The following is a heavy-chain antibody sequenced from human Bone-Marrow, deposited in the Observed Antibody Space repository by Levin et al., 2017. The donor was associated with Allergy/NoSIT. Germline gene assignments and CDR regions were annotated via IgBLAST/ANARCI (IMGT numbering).Heavy chain of an antibody. CDR1: GFTFSKYG. CDR2: ISFDGIKE. Sequence: PGGSLRLSCAGSGFTFSKYGMHWVRQGPGEGLEWVAVISFDGIKEDYADSVKGRFTISRDNSKSTLYLQMNTLRAEDTAVYYCARDRGVHYHDYGMDVWGQGTTVIVSS. J-gene: IGHJ6*02. V-gene: IGHV3-30*03. D-gene: IGHD3-10*01. CDR3: ARDRGVHYHDYGMDV.